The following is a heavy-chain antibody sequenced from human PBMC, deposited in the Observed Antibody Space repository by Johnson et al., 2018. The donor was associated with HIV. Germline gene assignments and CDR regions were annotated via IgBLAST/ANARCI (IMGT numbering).Heavy chain of an antibody. CDR1: GFTFSSYD. V-gene: IGHV3-13*01. CDR2: IGTAGDT. J-gene: IGHJ3*02. CDR3: ARVHSGGAFDI. Sequence: EVQLVESGGGLVQPGGSLRLSCAASGFTFSSYDMHWVRQATGKGLEWVSAIGTAGDTYYPGSVKGRFTISRENAKNSLYLQMNSLRAEDTAVYYCARVHSGGAFDIWGQGTMVTVSS.